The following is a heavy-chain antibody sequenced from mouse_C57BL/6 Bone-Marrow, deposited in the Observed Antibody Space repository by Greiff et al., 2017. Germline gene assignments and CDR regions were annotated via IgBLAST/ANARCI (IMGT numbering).Heavy chain of an antibody. CDR3: ARKNLTPYFDY. J-gene: IGHJ2*01. D-gene: IGHD5-1-1*01. CDR1: GFTFSDYG. Sequence: EVKLMESGGGLVKPGGSLTLSCAASGFTFSDYGMHWVRQAPEKGLEWVAYISSGSSTIYYADTVKGRFTISRDNAKNTLFLQMTSLRSEDTAMYYCARKNLTPYFDYWGQGTTLTGSS. CDR2: ISSGSSTI. V-gene: IGHV5-17*01.